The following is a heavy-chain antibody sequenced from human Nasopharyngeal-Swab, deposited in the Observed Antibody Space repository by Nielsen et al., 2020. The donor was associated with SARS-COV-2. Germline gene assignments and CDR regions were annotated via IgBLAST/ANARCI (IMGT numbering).Heavy chain of an antibody. V-gene: IGHV1-45*02. CDR1: GFSITNRF. CDR3: ASGQCINGLCNPTDGLDV. J-gene: IGHJ6*02. Sequence: SVKVSCKASGFSITNRFMNWMRQAPGQALEWMGWIKPFNGNAKYAQKFQGRVSITRDGSRTTASLELSSLRPDDTAMYFCASGQCINGLCNPTDGLDVWSQGSSVTVS. D-gene: IGHD2-8*01. CDR2: IKPFNGNA.